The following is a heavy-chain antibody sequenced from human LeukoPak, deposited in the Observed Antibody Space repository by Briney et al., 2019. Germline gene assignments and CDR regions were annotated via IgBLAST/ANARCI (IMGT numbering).Heavy chain of an antibody. D-gene: IGHD6-13*01. V-gene: IGHV3-53*01. CDR3: ARDLQQLVQRSGS. J-gene: IGHJ5*02. Sequence: GGSLRLSCAASGFTVTTKTMSWVRQAPGKGLEWVSDIYSGGNTDYRHSVKGRFTIYRDTSKNTLYLQMNSLTVEDTAVYYCARDLQQLVQRSGSWGQGTLVTVSS. CDR2: IYSGGNT. CDR1: GFTVTTKT.